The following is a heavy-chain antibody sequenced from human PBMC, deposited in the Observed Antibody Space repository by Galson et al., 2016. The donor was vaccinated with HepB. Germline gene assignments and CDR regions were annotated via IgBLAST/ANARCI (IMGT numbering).Heavy chain of an antibody. CDR3: ATGPPPKRLDS. V-gene: IGHV4-34*01. CDR1: VGYFSGYY. CDR2: IDHSGST. J-gene: IGHJ5*01. Sequence: SETLSLTCAVYVGYFSGYYWSWIRQPPGKGLEWIGEIDHSGSTNYNPSLQSRVTISVDKSKNQFSLNLSPVTAADTAVYYCATGPPPKRLDSWGQGILVTVSS.